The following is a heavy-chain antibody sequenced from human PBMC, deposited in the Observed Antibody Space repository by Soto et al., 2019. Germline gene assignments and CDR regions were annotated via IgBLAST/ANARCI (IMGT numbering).Heavy chain of an antibody. V-gene: IGHV4-4*02. Sequence: QLQLQESGPGLVRPSGTLSLTCAVSGGFTSTNNWWSWVRQPPGKGLEWIGDAYHSGSTEYNPSLKSRVSISVYKSKNQISLKLTSATAAVTAVYYCARSPPSSYYGGSGTFDYWGQGTMVTVSS. J-gene: IGHJ4*02. D-gene: IGHD3-10*01. CDR1: GGFTSTNNW. CDR2: AYHSGST. CDR3: ARSPPSSYYGGSGTFDY.